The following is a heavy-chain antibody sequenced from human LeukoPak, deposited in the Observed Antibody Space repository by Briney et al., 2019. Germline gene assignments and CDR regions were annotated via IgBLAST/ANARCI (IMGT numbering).Heavy chain of an antibody. Sequence: SVKVSCKASGGTFSSYAISWVRQAPGQGLEWMGRIIPIFGTANYAQKFQGRVTITTDEATSTAYMELSSLRSEDTAVYYCARDPLSSVGDTIGHFQHWGQGTLVTVSS. CDR3: ARDPLSSVGDTIGHFQH. CDR1: GGTFSSYA. J-gene: IGHJ1*01. CDR2: IIPIFGTA. D-gene: IGHD1-26*01. V-gene: IGHV1-69*05.